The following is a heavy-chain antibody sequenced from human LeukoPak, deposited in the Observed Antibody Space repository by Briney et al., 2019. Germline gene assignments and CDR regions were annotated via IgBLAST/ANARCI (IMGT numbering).Heavy chain of an antibody. D-gene: IGHD1-26*01. Sequence: SVKVSCKASGGTYSSYATSWVRQAPGQGLEWMGRIIPIFGTANYAQKFQGRVTITTDESTSTAYMELSSLRSEDSAVYYCAIRLSGSYFGDLGYWGQGTLVTVSS. V-gene: IGHV1-69*05. J-gene: IGHJ4*02. CDR2: IIPIFGTA. CDR1: GGTYSSYA. CDR3: AIRLSGSYFGDLGY.